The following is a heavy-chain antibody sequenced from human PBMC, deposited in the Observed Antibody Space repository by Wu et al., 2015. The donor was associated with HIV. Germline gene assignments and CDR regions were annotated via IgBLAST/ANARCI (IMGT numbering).Heavy chain of an antibody. CDR3: ARYYGNWYLDG. Sequence: QGQLVQSEGEVKKAGASVKVSCKASGYSITANYLFWVRQAPGQGLEWVGWINPNSGDRKYAQSFQGRVTMTRDKSVNTAYMELTGLRSDDTAVYFCARYYGNWYLDGWGRGTLITVSS. D-gene: IGHD3-16*01. CDR2: INPNSGDR. CDR1: GYSITANY. V-gene: IGHV1-2*02. J-gene: IGHJ2*01.